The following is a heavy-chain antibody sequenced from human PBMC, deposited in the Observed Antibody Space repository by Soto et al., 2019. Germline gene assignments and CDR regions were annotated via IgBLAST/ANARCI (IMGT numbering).Heavy chain of an antibody. V-gene: IGHV3-9*01. J-gene: IGHJ4*02. CDR1: GFRFDEYA. CDR3: AKIVTRHSLVPVFDQ. Sequence: QLVESGGGLVQPGRSLRLSCVASGFRFDEYAIHWVRQAPGKGLEWVSGISWDSGSINYAGSARGRFTVSRDNAKNSLYLHMTSLRSEDTAFYYCAKIVTRHSLVPVFDQWGQGALVSVSS. CDR2: ISWDSGSI. D-gene: IGHD2-21*01.